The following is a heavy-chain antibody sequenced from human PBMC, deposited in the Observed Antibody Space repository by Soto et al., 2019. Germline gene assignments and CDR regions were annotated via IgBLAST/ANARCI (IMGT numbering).Heavy chain of an antibody. Sequence: TSETLSLTCTVSGGPISSGGYYWSWIRQHPGKGLEWIGYIYYSGSTYYNPSLKSRVTISVDTSKNQFSLKLSSVTAADTAVYYCARMTIAAADEGYYYYGMDVWGQGTTVTVSS. CDR1: GGPISSGGYY. CDR3: ARMTIAAADEGYYYYGMDV. V-gene: IGHV4-31*03. J-gene: IGHJ6*02. D-gene: IGHD6-13*01. CDR2: IYYSGST.